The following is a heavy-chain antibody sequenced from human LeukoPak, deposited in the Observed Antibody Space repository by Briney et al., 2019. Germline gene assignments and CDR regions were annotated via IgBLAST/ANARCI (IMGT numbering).Heavy chain of an antibody. CDR3: AKDRHFYGSGSYYNFDY. Sequence: GGSLRLSCAASGFTFSNYGMHWVRQAPGKGLEWVAVISYDGSNKYYADSVKGRFTISRDNSKNTLYLQMNSLRAEDTAAYYCAKDRHFYGSGSYYNFDYWGQGTLVTVSS. J-gene: IGHJ4*02. V-gene: IGHV3-30*18. D-gene: IGHD3-10*01. CDR2: ISYDGSNK. CDR1: GFTFSNYG.